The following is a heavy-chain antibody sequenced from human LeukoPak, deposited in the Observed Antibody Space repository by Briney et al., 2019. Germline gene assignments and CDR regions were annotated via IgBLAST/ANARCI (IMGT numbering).Heavy chain of an antibody. V-gene: IGHV3-53*01. Sequence: GGSLRLSCTVSGFTVSSNSWSWVRQAPGKGLEWVSFIYSGGNTHYSDSVKGRFTISRDNSKNTPYLQMNSLRAEDTAVYYCAKGRSGSYYDDAFDIWGQGTMVTVSS. CDR1: GFTVSSNS. CDR2: IYSGGNT. D-gene: IGHD1-26*01. CDR3: AKGRSGSYYDDAFDI. J-gene: IGHJ3*02.